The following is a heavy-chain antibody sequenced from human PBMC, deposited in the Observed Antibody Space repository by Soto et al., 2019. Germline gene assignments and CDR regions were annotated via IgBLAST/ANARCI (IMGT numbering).Heavy chain of an antibody. CDR2: IWYDGSNK. J-gene: IGHJ3*01. Sequence: QVQLVESGGGVVQPGRSLRLSCAASGFTFSSYGMHWVRQAPGKGLEWVAVIWYDGSNKYYADSVKGRFTISRDNSKNTLYLQMNSLRAEDTAVYYCAREGEVGAIGSPWGQGTMVTVSS. V-gene: IGHV3-33*01. CDR3: AREGEVGAIGSP. D-gene: IGHD1-26*01. CDR1: GFTFSSYG.